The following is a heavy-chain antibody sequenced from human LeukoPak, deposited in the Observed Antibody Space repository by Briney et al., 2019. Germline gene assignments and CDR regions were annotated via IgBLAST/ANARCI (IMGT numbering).Heavy chain of an antibody. V-gene: IGHV3-21*01. Sequence: GGSLRLSCAASGFTFSSYSMNWVRQAPGKGLEWVSSISSSSSYIYYADSVKGRFTISRDNAKNSLYLQMNSLRAEDTAVYYCARRKWFGELLGAFDIWGQGTMVTVSS. CDR3: ARRKWFGELLGAFDI. J-gene: IGHJ3*02. CDR1: GFTFSSYS. D-gene: IGHD3-10*01. CDR2: ISSSSSYI.